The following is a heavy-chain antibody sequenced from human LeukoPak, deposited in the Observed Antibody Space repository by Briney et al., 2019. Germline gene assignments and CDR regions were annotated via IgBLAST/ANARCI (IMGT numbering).Heavy chain of an antibody. D-gene: IGHD3-9*01. CDR1: GGSISSYY. CDR2: IHYSGSK. J-gene: IGHJ5*02. CDR3: ARDCRYYDILTGYYTGGDWFDP. Sequence: PSETLSLTCTVSGGSISSYYWSWIRQPPGKGLEWIGYIHYSGSKHSNHSLKTRVTISVGPSNNQFSLKLSSVTDADTAVYYCARDCRYYDILTGYYTGGDWFDPWGQGTLVTVSS. V-gene: IGHV4-59*01.